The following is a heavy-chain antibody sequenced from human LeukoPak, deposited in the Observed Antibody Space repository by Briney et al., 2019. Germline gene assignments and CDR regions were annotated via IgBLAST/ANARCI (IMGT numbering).Heavy chain of an antibody. Sequence: SETLSLTCTVSGGSISSYYWSWIRQPPGKGLGWIAYIYYSGSTNYNPSHKSRVTISIDTSKNQFSLKLNSVTAADTAVYYCARGLIRQSAFDIWGQGTMVTVSS. CDR2: IYYSGST. CDR1: GGSISSYY. V-gene: IGHV4-59*01. D-gene: IGHD2-8*01. CDR3: ARGLIRQSAFDI. J-gene: IGHJ3*02.